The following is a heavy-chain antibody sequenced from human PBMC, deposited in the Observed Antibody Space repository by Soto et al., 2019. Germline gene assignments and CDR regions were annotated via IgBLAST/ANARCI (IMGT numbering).Heavy chain of an antibody. V-gene: IGHV1-3*01. CDR2: INAANGDT. D-gene: IGHD6-13*01. J-gene: IGHJ5*02. CDR1: GYTFTSYG. Sequence: QVQLVQPGTEVKKPGASVKVSCKASGYTFTSYGIHWVRQAPGQRLEWLGWINAANGDTKYSPKFQCRVTITRDTSARTAYIELSSLRSEDTAVYYCVRRHVQATGIDWFDPWGQGTLVTVSS. CDR3: VRRHVQATGIDWFDP.